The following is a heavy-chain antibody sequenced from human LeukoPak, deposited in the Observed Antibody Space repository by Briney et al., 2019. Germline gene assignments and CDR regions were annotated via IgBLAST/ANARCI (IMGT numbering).Heavy chain of an antibody. CDR3: ARGYYYDSSGYYYFDY. CDR1: GYTFTGYY. D-gene: IGHD3-22*01. J-gene: IGHJ4*02. V-gene: IGHV1-2*02. CDR2: INPNSGGT. Sequence: ASVKVSCKASGYTFTGYYMHWVRQAPGQGLEWMGWINPNSGGTNYAQKFQGRVTTTRDTSINSAYMDLSRLRSDDTAVYYCARGYYYDSSGYYYFDYWGQGTLVTVSS.